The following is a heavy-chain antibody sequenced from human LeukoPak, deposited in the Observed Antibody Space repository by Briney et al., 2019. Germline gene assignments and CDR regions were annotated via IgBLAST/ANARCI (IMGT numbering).Heavy chain of an antibody. V-gene: IGHV1-2*06. CDR3: ARDPPYYYDSSGYYPEGSWFDP. J-gene: IGHJ5*02. Sequence: ASVKVSCKXSGYTFTCYYMHWVRQARGQGLEWMGRINPNSGGTNNPQKFQGRVTMTRDTSISTAYMELSRLRSDYTAVYYCARDPPYYYDSSGYYPEGSWFDPWGQGTLVTVSS. D-gene: IGHD3-22*01. CDR2: INPNSGGT. CDR1: GYTFTCYY.